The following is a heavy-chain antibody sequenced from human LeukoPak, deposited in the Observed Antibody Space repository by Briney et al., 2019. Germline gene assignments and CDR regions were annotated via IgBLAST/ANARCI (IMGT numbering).Heavy chain of an antibody. V-gene: IGHV5-10-1*01. Sequence: GESLRISCKGYGXSFTSYWSIWVRQMPGKGLEWMGRIDPSDSYTNYSPSLQGHVTISADKSISAAYLQWSNLKASDTAMYYCARARGDHYSFDYWGQGTLVTVSS. CDR1: GXSFTSYW. CDR3: ARARGDHYSFDY. J-gene: IGHJ4*02. CDR2: IDPSDSYT. D-gene: IGHD3-10*01.